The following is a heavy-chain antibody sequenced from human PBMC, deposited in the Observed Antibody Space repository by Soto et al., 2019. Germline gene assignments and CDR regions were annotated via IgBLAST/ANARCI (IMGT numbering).Heavy chain of an antibody. CDR2: IYWNDDK. Sequence: SGPTLVNPTQTLTLTCTFSGFSLSTSGVGVGWIRQPPGKALEWLALIYWNDDKRYSPSLKSRLTITKDTSKNQVVLTMTNMDPVDTATYYCAHRVYATLTRVSFLFDYWGQGTLVTVSS. CDR3: AHRVYATLTRVSFLFDY. J-gene: IGHJ4*02. CDR1: GFSLSTSGVG. D-gene: IGHD6-13*01. V-gene: IGHV2-5*01.